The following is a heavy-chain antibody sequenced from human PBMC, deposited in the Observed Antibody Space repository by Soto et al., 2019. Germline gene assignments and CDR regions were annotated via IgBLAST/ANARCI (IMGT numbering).Heavy chain of an antibody. J-gene: IGHJ5*02. V-gene: IGHV3-23*04. CDR3: AKDLTMVVVVAATITP. Sequence: VQLVESGGGVVQPGRSLRLSCAASGFTFSSYAMHWVRQAPGKGLEWVSAISGSGGSTYYADSVKGRFTISRDNSKNTLYLQMNSLRAEDTAVYYCAKDLTMVVVVAATITPWGQGTLVTVSS. D-gene: IGHD2-15*01. CDR1: GFTFSSYA. CDR2: ISGSGGST.